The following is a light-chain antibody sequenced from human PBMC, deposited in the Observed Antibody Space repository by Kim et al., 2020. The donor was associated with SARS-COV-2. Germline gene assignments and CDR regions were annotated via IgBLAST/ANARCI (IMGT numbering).Light chain of an antibody. Sequence: ELTQPPSVSVSPGQTASITCSADKLGNKYAFWYQQKPGQSPVLVIYQNNKRPSGIPERFSGSSSGNTATLTISGTQAMDEADYYCQAWDSSAVIFGGG. CDR1: KLGNKY. J-gene: IGLJ2*01. CDR3: QAWDSSAVI. V-gene: IGLV3-1*01. CDR2: QNN.